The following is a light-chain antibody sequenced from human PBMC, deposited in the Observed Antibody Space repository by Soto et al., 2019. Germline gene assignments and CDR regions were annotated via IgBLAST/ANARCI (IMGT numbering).Light chain of an antibody. CDR1: QSIVYSDGQAY. Sequence: DVVMTQSPLSLPVTLGQPASISCRSSQSIVYSDGQAYLSWFQQRPGQSPRRLIYRASNRDSGVPGRFSGSGSGTDLTLQIDRVEAEDDGLHYCVQGTRWPPTFGRGTRVEIK. V-gene: IGKV2-30*01. CDR3: VQGTRWPPT. J-gene: IGKJ1*01. CDR2: RAS.